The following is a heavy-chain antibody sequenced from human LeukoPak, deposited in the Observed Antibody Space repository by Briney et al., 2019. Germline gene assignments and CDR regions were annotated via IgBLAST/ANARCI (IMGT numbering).Heavy chain of an antibody. CDR1: GGTFSSYA. D-gene: IGHD3-10*01. CDR2: IIPILGIA. Sequence: SVKVSCKASGGTFSSYAISWVRQAPGQGLEWMGRIIPILGIANYAQEFQGRVTITADKSTSTAYMELSSLRSEDTAVYYCAREEELEEYYGSGSYAFDIWGQGTMVTVSS. V-gene: IGHV1-69*04. J-gene: IGHJ3*02. CDR3: AREEELEEYYGSGSYAFDI.